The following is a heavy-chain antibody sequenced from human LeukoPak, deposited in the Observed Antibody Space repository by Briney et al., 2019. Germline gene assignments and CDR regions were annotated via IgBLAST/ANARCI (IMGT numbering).Heavy chain of an antibody. V-gene: IGHV3-64*01. CDR2: ISSNGGST. D-gene: IGHD2-15*01. CDR3: ARGLYCSGGSCYHYYYYMDV. J-gene: IGHJ6*03. CDR1: GFTFSSYV. Sequence: PGGSLRLSCAASGFTFSSYVIHWVRQAPGKGLEYVSAISSNGGSTYYANSVKGRFTISRDNSKNTLYLQMGSLRAEDMAVYYCARGLYCSGGSCYHYYYYMDVWGKGTTVTISS.